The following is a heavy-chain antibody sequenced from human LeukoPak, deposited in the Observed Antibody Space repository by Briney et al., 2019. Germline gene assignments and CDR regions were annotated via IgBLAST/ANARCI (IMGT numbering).Heavy chain of an antibody. CDR1: GYTFTDYG. V-gene: IGHV1-18*01. Sequence: ASVKVSFKASGYTFTDYGISWVRQAPGQGLEWMGWISTYNGNTNYAQKLQGRVTMTTDTSTSTAYMELRSLRSDDTAVYYCARDPLYNYGPQPYNWFDPWGQGTLVTVSS. CDR2: ISTYNGNT. J-gene: IGHJ5*02. CDR3: ARDPLYNYGPQPYNWFDP. D-gene: IGHD5-18*01.